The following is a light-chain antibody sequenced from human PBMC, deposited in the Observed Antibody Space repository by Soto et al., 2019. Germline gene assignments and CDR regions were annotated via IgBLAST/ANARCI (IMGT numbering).Light chain of an antibody. J-gene: IGKJ1*01. CDR2: AAS. CDR3: QQLNSYPRT. Sequence: DIPLTQSPSFLSASVGDRVTISCRASQDLGSHLGWYQQKPGEAPRLLIYAASTLQSGVPSRFSGSGSGTEFTLTISSLQPEDFATYYCQQLNSYPRTFGQGTKVEVK. CDR1: QDLGSH. V-gene: IGKV1-9*01.